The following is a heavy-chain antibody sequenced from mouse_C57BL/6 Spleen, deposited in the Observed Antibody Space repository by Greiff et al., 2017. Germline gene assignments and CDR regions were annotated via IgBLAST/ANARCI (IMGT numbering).Heavy chain of an antibody. CDR2: IHPNSGST. J-gene: IGHJ3*01. CDR3: ARDYCDGSGYSETWLAY. V-gene: IGHV1-64*01. D-gene: IGHD1-1*01. CDR1: GYTFTSYW. Sequence: QVQLQQPGAELVKPGASVKLSCKASGYTFTSYWMHWVKQRPGQGLEWIGMIHPNSGSTNYNEKFKSKATLTVDKSSSTAYMQLSCLTSEDSAVYDCARDYCDGSGYSETWLAYWGQGTLVTVSA.